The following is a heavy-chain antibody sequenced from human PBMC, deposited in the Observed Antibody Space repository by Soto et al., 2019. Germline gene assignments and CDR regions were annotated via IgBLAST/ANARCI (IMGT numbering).Heavy chain of an antibody. CDR1: GFTFSSYS. CDR3: ARVRTFWGYGDYFGY. Sequence: GGSLRLSCAASGFTFSSYSMNWVRQAPGKGLEWVSSISSSSSYIYYADSVKGRFTISRDNAKNSLYLQMNSLRAEDTAVYYCARVRTFWGYGDYFGYWGQGTLVTVSS. V-gene: IGHV3-21*01. J-gene: IGHJ4*02. CDR2: ISSSSSYI. D-gene: IGHD4-17*01.